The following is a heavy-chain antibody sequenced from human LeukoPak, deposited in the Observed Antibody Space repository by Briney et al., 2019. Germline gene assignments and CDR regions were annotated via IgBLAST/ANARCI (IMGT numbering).Heavy chain of an antibody. J-gene: IGHJ5*02. CDR3: ARDVGPRTENWFDP. CDR1: GFTFSSYE. Sequence: GGSLRLSCAASGFTFSSYEMNWVREARGKGLEWVSYISSSGSTIYYADSVKGRFTISRDNAKNSLYLQMNSLRAEDTAVYYCARDVGPRTENWFDPWGQGTLVTVSS. CDR2: ISSSGSTI. D-gene: IGHD1-26*01. V-gene: IGHV3-48*03.